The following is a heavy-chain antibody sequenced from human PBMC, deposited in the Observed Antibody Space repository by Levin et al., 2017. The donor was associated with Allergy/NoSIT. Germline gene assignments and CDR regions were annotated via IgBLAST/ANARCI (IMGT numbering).Heavy chain of an antibody. V-gene: IGHV3-23*01. Sequence: LSLTCAASGFTFSSRAMTWVRQAAGKGLEWVSGISGDGYDRHYADSVKGRFTISRDNSENTVYLQMNSLTVDDTAIYYCAKGKTIFGIGRLDYWGRGTLVTVSS. CDR1: GFTFSSRA. CDR2: ISGDGYDR. J-gene: IGHJ4*02. CDR3: AKGKTIFGIGRLDY. D-gene: IGHD3-3*01.